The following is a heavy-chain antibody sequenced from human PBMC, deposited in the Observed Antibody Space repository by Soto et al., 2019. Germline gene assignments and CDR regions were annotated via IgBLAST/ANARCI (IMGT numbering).Heavy chain of an antibody. Sequence: PSETLSLTCTVSGGSFSSSSYYWGWIRQPPGKGLEWIGSIYYSGSTYYNPSLKSRVTMSVDPSKNQFSLKLISVTAADTAVYYCARDYGSGSYGGYYYYYGMDVWGQGTTVT. D-gene: IGHD3-10*01. V-gene: IGHV4-39*02. CDR3: ARDYGSGSYGGYYYYYGMDV. CDR1: GGSFSSSSYY. J-gene: IGHJ6*02. CDR2: IYYSGST.